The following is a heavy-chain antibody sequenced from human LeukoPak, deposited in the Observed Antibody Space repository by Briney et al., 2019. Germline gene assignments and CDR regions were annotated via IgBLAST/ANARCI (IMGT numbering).Heavy chain of an antibody. D-gene: IGHD1-20*01. V-gene: IGHV4-59*01. CDR3: ASGGVYNWNYDYYYMDV. CDR2: IYYSGST. J-gene: IGHJ6*03. CDR1: GGSISSYY. Sequence: SEILSLTCTVSGGSISSYYWSWIRQPPGKGLEWIGYIYYSGSTNYNPSLKSRVTISVDTSKNQFSLKLSSVTAADTAVYYCASGGVYNWNYDYYYMDVWGKGTTVTVSS.